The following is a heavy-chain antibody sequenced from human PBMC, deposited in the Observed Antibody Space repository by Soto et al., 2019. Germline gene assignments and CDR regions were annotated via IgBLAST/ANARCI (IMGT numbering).Heavy chain of an antibody. D-gene: IGHD5-18*01. CDR3: AKEAGYSYGYDGMDV. J-gene: IGHJ6*02. V-gene: IGHV3-23*01. Sequence: EVQLLESGGGLVQPGGSLRLSCAASGFTFSSYAMSWVRQAPGKGLEWVSGISGSGGSTNYADSVKGRFTISRDNSKNTLYLQMNSLRAADTAVYYCAKEAGYSYGYDGMDVWGQGTTVTVSS. CDR2: ISGSGGST. CDR1: GFTFSSYA.